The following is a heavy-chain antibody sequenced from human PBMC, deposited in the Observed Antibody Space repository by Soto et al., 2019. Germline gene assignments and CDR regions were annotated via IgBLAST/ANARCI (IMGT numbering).Heavy chain of an antibody. J-gene: IGHJ4*02. CDR1: GGSISSSSYY. D-gene: IGHD3-22*01. V-gene: IGHV4-39*02. CDR3: ARESPRRVYYYDSSGYPFDY. Sequence: PSETLSLTCTVSGGSISSSSYYWGWIRQPPGKGLEWIGSIYYSGSTYYNPSLKSRVTISVDTSKNQFSLKLSSVTAADTAVYYCARESPRRVYYYDSSGYPFDYWGQGTLVTVSS. CDR2: IYYSGST.